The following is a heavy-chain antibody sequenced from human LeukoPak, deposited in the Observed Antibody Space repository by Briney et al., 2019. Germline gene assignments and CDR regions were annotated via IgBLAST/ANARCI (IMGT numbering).Heavy chain of an antibody. CDR3: ARDKAVSRYFDWPFDY. CDR1: RYPFSNYW. V-gene: IGHV3-7*01. CDR2: INQDGSEK. Sequence: GGSLRLSCAASRYPFSNYWMSWVRQAPGKGLEWVANINQDGSEKFYVDSVKGRFTISRDNAKNSLYLQFNSLRAEDTAVYYCARDKAVSRYFDWPFDYWGQGTLVTVSS. D-gene: IGHD3-9*01. J-gene: IGHJ4*02.